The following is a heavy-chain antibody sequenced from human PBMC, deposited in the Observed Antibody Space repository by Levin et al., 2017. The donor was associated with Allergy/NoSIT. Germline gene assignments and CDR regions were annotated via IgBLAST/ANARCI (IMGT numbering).Heavy chain of an antibody. CDR3: ARWGGLSRERGFDF. CDR1: GYTINSYW. CDR2: IYPDDSDV. J-gene: IGHJ1*01. D-gene: IGHD1-1*01. V-gene: IGHV5-51*01. Sequence: GESLKISCQASGYTINSYWIAWVRHLPGKGLEWMAIIYPDDSDVRYNPSFEGQVIVSADKTIKTAYLPWSSLTASDSGTYYCARWGGLSRERGFDFWGQGTLVTVS.